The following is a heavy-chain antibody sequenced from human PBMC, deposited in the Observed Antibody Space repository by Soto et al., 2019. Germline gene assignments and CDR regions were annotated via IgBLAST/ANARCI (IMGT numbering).Heavy chain of an antibody. D-gene: IGHD5-12*01. V-gene: IGHV4-59*08. J-gene: IGHJ4*02. CDR2: VYYTGLA. Sequence: QVQLQESGPGLVKPSETLSLTCTVSGGSLTSYYWSWIRQPPGKGLGWIGFVYYTGLARYKPSRKSRVTVPVHSTKTQFSLKLTSVTAADTAIYYCARRIVSTETFDYWGQGTLVTVSS. CDR1: GGSLTSYY. CDR3: ARRIVSTETFDY.